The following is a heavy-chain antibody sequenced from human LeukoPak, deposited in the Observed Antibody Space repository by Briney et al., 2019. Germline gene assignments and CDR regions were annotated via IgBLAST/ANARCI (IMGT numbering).Heavy chain of an antibody. CDR2: INHSGST. CDR1: GGSFSGYY. CDR3: GKDRIYFGSGSPQYYFDY. J-gene: IGHJ4*02. V-gene: IGHV4-34*01. Sequence: PSETLSLTCAVYGGSFSGYYWSWIRQPPGKGLEWIGEINHSGSTNYNPSLKSRVTISVDTSKNQFSLKLSSVTAADTAVYYCGKDRIYFGSGSPQYYFDYWGQGTLVTVSS. D-gene: IGHD3-10*01.